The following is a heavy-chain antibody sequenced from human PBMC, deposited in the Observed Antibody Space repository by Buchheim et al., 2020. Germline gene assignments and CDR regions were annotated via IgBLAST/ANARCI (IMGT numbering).Heavy chain of an antibody. V-gene: IGHV4-34*01. CDR2: INHSGTT. CDR1: NGSLSGYY. Sequence: QVQLQQWGAGLLKPSETLSLTCAVYNGSLSGYYWTWIRQAPGKGQEWIGEINHSGTTYYNPSLESRVSTSVDTSNNHFSLKLTSVTDADTAVYYCARVRRGSLGWFDAWGQGTL. J-gene: IGHJ5*02. CDR3: ARVRRGSLGWFDA. D-gene: IGHD2-21*01.